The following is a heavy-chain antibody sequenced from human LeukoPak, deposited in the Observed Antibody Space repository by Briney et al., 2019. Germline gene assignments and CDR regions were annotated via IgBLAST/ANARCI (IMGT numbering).Heavy chain of an antibody. V-gene: IGHV3-NL1*01. CDR3: AKSTSGAAAGIDY. CDR2: IYSGGST. D-gene: IGHD6-13*01. CDR1: GFTFSSYA. Sequence: PGRSLRLSCAASGFTFSSYAMHWVRQAPGKGLEWVSVIYSGGSTYYADSVKGRFTISRDNAKNSLYLQMNSLRAEDTALYYCAKSTSGAAAGIDYWGQGTLVTVSS. J-gene: IGHJ4*02.